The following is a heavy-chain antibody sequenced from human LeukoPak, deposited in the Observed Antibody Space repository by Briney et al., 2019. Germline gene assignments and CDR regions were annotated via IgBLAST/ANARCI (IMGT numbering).Heavy chain of an antibody. D-gene: IGHD1-26*01. CDR1: GFTFSSYA. CDR2: ISYDGSNK. V-gene: IGHV3-30-3*01. J-gene: IGHJ4*02. Sequence: GGSLRLSCAASGFTFSSYAMHWVRQAPGKGLEWVAVISYDGSNKYYADSVKGRFTISRDNSKNTLYLQMNSLRAEDTAVYYCASGPKWELSWYWGQGTLVTVSS. CDR3: ASGPKWELSWY.